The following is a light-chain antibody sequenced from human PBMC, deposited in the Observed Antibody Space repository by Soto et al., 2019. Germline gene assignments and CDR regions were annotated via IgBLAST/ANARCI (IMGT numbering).Light chain of an antibody. CDR1: SSDVGSYNY. CDR2: EVS. Sequence: QSALTQPASVSGSPGQSITISCTGTSSDVGSYNYVSWYQQHPGKAPKLMIYEVSDRPSGISSRFSGSKSGNTASLTISGLQTEDEADYYCQSYDSSLSGYVFGTGTKVTVL. J-gene: IGLJ1*01. V-gene: IGLV2-14*01. CDR3: QSYDSSLSGYV.